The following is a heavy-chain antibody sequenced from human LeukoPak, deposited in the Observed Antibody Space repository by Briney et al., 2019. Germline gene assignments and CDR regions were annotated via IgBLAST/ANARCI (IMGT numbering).Heavy chain of an antibody. D-gene: IGHD6-13*01. CDR1: GGSISSYY. J-gene: IGHJ6*03. CDR2: IYHSGST. V-gene: IGHV4-38-2*02. CDR3: ARESSSMYSSSWYWGFDYYYYYMDV. Sequence: SETLSLTCTVSGGSISSYYWSWIRQPPGKGLEWIGSIYHSGSTYYNPSLKSRVTISVDTSKNQFSLKLSSVTDADTAVYYCARESSSMYSSSWYWGFDYYYYYMDVWGKGTTVTVSS.